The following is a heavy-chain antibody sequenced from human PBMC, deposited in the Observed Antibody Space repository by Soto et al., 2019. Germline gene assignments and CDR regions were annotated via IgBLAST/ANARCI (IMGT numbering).Heavy chain of an antibody. Sequence: PGGSLRLSCAASGFTFSSYGMHGVRQAPGKGLEWVAVISYDGSNKYYADSVKGRFTISRDNSRNTLYLQMNSLRAEDTAVYYCAKPSFNYYDSSGYAYWGQGTLVTVSS. J-gene: IGHJ4*02. CDR3: AKPSFNYYDSSGYAY. CDR1: GFTFSSYG. D-gene: IGHD3-22*01. V-gene: IGHV3-30*18. CDR2: ISYDGSNK.